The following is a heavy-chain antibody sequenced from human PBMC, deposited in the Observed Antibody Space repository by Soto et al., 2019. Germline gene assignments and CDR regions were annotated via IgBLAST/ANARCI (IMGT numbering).Heavy chain of an antibody. CDR2: INHSGST. J-gene: IGHJ4*02. Sequence: SETLSLTCAVYGGSFSGYYWSWIRQPPGKGLEWIGEINHSGSTNYNPSLKSRVTISVDTSKNQFSLKLSSVTAADTAVYYCARGRISARITMIVVVIDPNFDYWGQGTLVTVS. D-gene: IGHD3-22*01. CDR3: ARGRISARITMIVVVIDPNFDY. CDR1: GGSFSGYY. V-gene: IGHV4-34*01.